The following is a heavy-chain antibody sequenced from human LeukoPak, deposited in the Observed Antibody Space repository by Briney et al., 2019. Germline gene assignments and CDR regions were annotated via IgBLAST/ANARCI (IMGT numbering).Heavy chain of an antibody. J-gene: IGHJ4*02. D-gene: IGHD2-15*01. V-gene: IGHV1-8*02. CDR1: GYTFNSYG. Sequence: ASVKVSCKASGYTFNSYGISWVRQAPGQGLEWMGWMNPNSGNTAYAQKFQGRVTMTRNTSISTAYMELSSLRSEDTAVYYCASSVYCSGGSCYSSFDYWGQGTLVTVSS. CDR3: ASSVYCSGGSCYSSFDY. CDR2: MNPNSGNT.